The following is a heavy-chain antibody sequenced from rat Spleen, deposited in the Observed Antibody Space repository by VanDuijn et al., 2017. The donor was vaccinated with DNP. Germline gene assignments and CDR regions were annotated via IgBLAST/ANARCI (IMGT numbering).Heavy chain of an antibody. D-gene: IGHD1-4*01. J-gene: IGHJ4*01. CDR3: ARWPGYNPPYAMDA. Sequence: VQLQESGPGLVEPSQSLSLTCSVTDYSITSCCRWTWIRKFPGHKLEWMGYINSAGSIEYNPSLKSRISITRDTSKNQLFLQVNSVTTEDTATYHCARWPGYNPPYAMDAWGQGTSVTVSS. CDR1: DYSITSCCR. CDR2: INSAGSI. V-gene: IGHV3-3*01.